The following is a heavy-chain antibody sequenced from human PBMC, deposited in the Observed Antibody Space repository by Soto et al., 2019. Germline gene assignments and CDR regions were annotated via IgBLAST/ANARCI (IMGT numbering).Heavy chain of an antibody. CDR1: GDSVSSNSAA. CDR3: ARQYYDFWSGYYNWFDP. CDR2: TYYRSKWYN. Sequence: SQTLSLPCAISGDSVSSNSAAWNWIRQSPSRGLEWLGRTYYRSKWYNDYAVSVKSRITINPDTSKNQFSLQLNSVTPEDTAVYYCARQYYDFWSGYYNWFDPWGQGTLVTVSS. V-gene: IGHV6-1*01. J-gene: IGHJ5*02. D-gene: IGHD3-3*01.